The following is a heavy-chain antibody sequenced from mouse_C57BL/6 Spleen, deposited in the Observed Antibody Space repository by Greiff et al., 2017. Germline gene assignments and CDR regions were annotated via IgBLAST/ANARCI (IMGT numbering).Heavy chain of an antibody. J-gene: IGHJ1*03. CDR2: ISYDGSN. CDR1: GYSITSGYY. Sequence: EVKLQESGPGLVKPSQSLSLTCSVTGYSITSGYYWNWIRQFPGNKLEWMGYISYDGSNNYNPSLKNRISITRDTSKNQFFLKLNSVTTEDTATYYCARPVDWYFDVWGTGTTVTVSS. CDR3: ARPVDWYFDV. V-gene: IGHV3-6*01.